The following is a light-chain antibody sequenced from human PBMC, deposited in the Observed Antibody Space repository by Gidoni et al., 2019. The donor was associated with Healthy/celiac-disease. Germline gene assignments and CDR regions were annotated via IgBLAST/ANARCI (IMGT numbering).Light chain of an antibody. V-gene: IGKV1-9*01. Sequence: QLTQLPSSLSASVGDRVTITCRASQGISSYLAWYQQKPGKAPKLLIYAASTLQSGVPSRFSGSGSGTDFTLTISSLQPEDFATYYCQQLNSYPRTFGQGTKLEIK. CDR3: QQLNSYPRT. J-gene: IGKJ2*01. CDR1: QGISSY. CDR2: AAS.